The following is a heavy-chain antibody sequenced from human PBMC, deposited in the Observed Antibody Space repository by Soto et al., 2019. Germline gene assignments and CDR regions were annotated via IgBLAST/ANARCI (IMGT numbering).Heavy chain of an antibody. Sequence: PGGSLRLSCAASGFTFSSYAMNWVRQAPGKGLEWVSAISGSGVSTYYADSVKGRFTISRDNSKNTLYLQMNSLRAEDTAVYYCAKDFTYDFWSGPYGMDVWGQGTTVTVSS. V-gene: IGHV3-23*01. J-gene: IGHJ6*02. CDR2: ISGSGVST. CDR3: AKDFTYDFWSGPYGMDV. CDR1: GFTFSSYA. D-gene: IGHD3-3*01.